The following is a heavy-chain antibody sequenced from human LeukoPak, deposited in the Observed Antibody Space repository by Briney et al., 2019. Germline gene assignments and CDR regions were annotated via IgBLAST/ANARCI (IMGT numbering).Heavy chain of an antibody. J-gene: IGHJ6*03. Sequence: PWGSLRLSCAASGFTFSSYAMSWVRQAPGKGLEWVSAISGSGGSTYYADSVKGRFTISRDNSKNTLYLQMNSLRAEDTAVYYCAKEWVAGATMDYYYYMDVWGKGTMVTVSS. CDR2: ISGSGGST. D-gene: IGHD1-26*01. CDR3: AKEWVAGATMDYYYYMDV. V-gene: IGHV3-23*01. CDR1: GFTFSSYA.